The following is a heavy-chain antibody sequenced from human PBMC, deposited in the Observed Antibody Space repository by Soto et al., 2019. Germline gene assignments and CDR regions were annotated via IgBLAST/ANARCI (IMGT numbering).Heavy chain of an antibody. CDR2: ISYDGSNK. CDR3: ARDMFVGISDYHCPMHF. D-gene: IGHD2-15*01. V-gene: IGHV3-30-3*01. J-gene: IGHJ6*02. Sequence: PGGSLRLSCAASGFTFSSYAMHWVRQAPGKXLEWVAVISYDGSNKYYADSVKGRFTISRDNSKNTLYLQMNSLRAEDTAVYYCARDMFVGISDYHCPMHFCGQGTTLTLSS. CDR1: GFTFSSYA.